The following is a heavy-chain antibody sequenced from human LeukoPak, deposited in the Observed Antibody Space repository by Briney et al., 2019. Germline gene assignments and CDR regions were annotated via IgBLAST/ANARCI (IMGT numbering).Heavy chain of an antibody. CDR1: GYSISSGYY. D-gene: IGHD1-1*01. J-gene: IGHJ4*02. V-gene: IGHV4-38-2*02. Sequence: PPETLSLTCTVSGYSISSGYYWGWIRQPPGKGLEWIGSIYHSGSTYYNPSLKSRVTISVDTSKNQFSLKLSSVTAADTAVYYCARGNWNDVVGYYFDYWGQGTLVTVSS. CDR2: IYHSGST. CDR3: ARGNWNDVVGYYFDY.